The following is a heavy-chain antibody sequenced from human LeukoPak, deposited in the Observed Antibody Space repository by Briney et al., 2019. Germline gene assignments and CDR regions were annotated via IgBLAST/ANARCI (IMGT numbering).Heavy chain of an antibody. V-gene: IGHV4-61*02. Sequence: PSETLTLSCTASGGSISSGSYYWSWNRQPAGKGLEWIGRIFTSGSTTYNPSIKSRVTLSVDPSTNHISQKLISVPVADTAVYYCARTQNYSSTSCFLSSWYFDLWGRGTLVTVCS. J-gene: IGHJ2*01. CDR1: GGSISSGSYY. CDR2: IFTSGST. CDR3: ARTQNYSSTSCFLSSWYFDL. D-gene: IGHD2-2*01.